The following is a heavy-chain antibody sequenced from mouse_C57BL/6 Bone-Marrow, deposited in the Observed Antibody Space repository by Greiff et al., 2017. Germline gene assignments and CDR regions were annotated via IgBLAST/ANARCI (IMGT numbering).Heavy chain of an antibody. CDR1: GYAFTNYL. V-gene: IGHV1-54*01. CDR2: LNPGSGGT. CDR3: ARELGWFAY. Sequence: VQLQQSGAELVRPGTSVKVSCKASGYAFTNYLIEWVKQRPGQGLEWIGVLNPGSGGTNYNEKFKGKATLTADKSSSTAYMQLSSLTSEDSAVYFCARELGWFAYWGQGTLVTVSA. D-gene: IGHD4-1*01. J-gene: IGHJ3*01.